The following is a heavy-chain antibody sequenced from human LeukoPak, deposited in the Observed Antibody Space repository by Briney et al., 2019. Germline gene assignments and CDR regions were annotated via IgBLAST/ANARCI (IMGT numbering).Heavy chain of an antibody. V-gene: IGHV3-21*01. D-gene: IGHD4-17*01. CDR3: AREGPYGDYFDY. CDR2: ISSSSSYI. Sequence: GGSLRLSCAASGFTFSSYSMNWVRQAPGKGLEWVSSISSSSSYIYYADSVKGRFTISRDNAKNSLYPQMNSLRAEDAAVYYCAREGPYGDYFDYWGQGTLVTVSS. J-gene: IGHJ4*02. CDR1: GFTFSSYS.